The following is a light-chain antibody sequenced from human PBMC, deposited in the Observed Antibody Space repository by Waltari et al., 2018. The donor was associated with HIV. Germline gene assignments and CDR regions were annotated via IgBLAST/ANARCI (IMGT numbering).Light chain of an antibody. Sequence: SYVVTQPPSVSVAPGQTARITCGGNNIGTKSVHWYQQKPGQAPVLVVCDDSDRPSGIPERFSGSNSGNTATLTISRVEAGDEADYHCQVWDSSSDNLVVFGGGTKLTVL. V-gene: IGLV3-21*02. CDR1: NIGTKS. CDR3: QVWDSSSDNLVV. CDR2: DDS. J-gene: IGLJ2*01.